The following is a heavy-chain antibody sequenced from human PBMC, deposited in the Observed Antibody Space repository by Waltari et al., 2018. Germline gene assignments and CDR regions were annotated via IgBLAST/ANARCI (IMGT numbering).Heavy chain of an antibody. V-gene: IGHV3-74*01. D-gene: IGHD2-21*01. CDR3: ARAGGGELRMGFDP. CDR1: GFPFRSYW. CDR2: INTDGSST. J-gene: IGHJ5*02. Sequence: EVQLVESGGGLIQPGGSLRLSCAASGFPFRSYWMHWLRQAPGKGPVWVSRINTDGSSTNYADSVKCRFTISRDNAKNTLYLQMNSLRAEDTAVYYCARAGGGELRMGFDPWGQGTLVTVSS.